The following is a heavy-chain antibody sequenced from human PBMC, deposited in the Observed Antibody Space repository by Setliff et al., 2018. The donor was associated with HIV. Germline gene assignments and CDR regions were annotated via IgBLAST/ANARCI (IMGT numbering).Heavy chain of an antibody. D-gene: IGHD3-22*01. CDR2: IYSTGDT. J-gene: IGHJ4*02. CDR1: GGSISNFY. CDR3: ARVRLTMIMMVDYFDQ. Sequence: SDTLSLTCRVSGGSISNFYWSWIRQPPGKGLEWVGHIYSTGDTNYNPSLKSRVTLSADTSKNQLSLSLTSVTAADTAVYYCARVRLTMIMMVDYFDQWGQGTLVTVSS. V-gene: IGHV4-4*07.